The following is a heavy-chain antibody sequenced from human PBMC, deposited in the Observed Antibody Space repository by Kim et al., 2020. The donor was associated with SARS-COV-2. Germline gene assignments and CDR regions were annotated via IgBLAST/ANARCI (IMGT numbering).Heavy chain of an antibody. V-gene: IGHV6-1*01. J-gene: IGHJ6*02. CDR3: ARDPILLWFGELIDYYGMDA. CDR2: TYYRSKWYN. Sequence: SQTLSLTCAISGDSVSSNSAAWNWIRQSPSRGLEWLGRTYYRSKWYNDYAVSVKSRITINPDTSKNQFSLQLNSVTPEDTAVYYCARDPILLWFGELIDYYGMDAWGQGTTVTVSS. D-gene: IGHD3-10*01. CDR1: GDSVSSNSAA.